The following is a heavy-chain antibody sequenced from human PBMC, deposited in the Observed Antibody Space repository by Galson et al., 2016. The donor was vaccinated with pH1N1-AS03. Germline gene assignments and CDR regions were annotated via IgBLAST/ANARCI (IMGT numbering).Heavy chain of an antibody. V-gene: IGHV1-69*06. Sequence: SVKVSCKASGGTFSSYAISWVRQAPGQGLEWMGGIIAMFGTANYAQKVQGRVTITADKSTSTAYMELSSLRSEDTAVYYCAIDAIYDFWSGHDAFDIWGQGTMVTVSS. CDR1: GGTFSSYA. D-gene: IGHD3-3*01. CDR2: IIAMFGTA. CDR3: AIDAIYDFWSGHDAFDI. J-gene: IGHJ3*02.